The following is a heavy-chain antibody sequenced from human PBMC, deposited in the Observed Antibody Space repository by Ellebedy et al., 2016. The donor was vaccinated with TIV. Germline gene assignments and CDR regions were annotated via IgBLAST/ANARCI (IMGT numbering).Heavy chain of an antibody. J-gene: IGHJ4*02. V-gene: IGHV1-2*02. CDR1: GYTFTGYY. Sequence: ASVKVSCKASGYTFTGYYIHWVRQAPGQGLEWMGWINPYSGGTNYAQKFQGRVTMTRDTSISTAYMELSRLRSDDTAVYYCARGGGSSWYVELDYWGQGTLVTVSS. CDR3: ARGGGSSWYVELDY. CDR2: INPYSGGT. D-gene: IGHD6-13*01.